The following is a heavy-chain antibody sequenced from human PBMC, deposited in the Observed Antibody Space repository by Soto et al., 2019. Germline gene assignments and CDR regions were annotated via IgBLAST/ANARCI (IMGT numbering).Heavy chain of an antibody. D-gene: IGHD4-4*01. V-gene: IGHV3-23*01. CDR3: AKENSYNNYGQVDH. Sequence: GGSLRLSCAASGFTFGNYAMSWVRQAPGKGLEWVSAISGSGDSTYYTDSVQGRFTISRDNSESTLYLQMDSLRADDTAIYYWAKENSYNNYGQVDHWGKGALVTVSS. J-gene: IGHJ4*02. CDR2: ISGSGDST. CDR1: GFTFGNYA.